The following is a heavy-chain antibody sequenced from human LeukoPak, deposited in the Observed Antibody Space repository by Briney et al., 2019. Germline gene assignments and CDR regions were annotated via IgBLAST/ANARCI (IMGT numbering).Heavy chain of an antibody. CDR2: IYSGGST. D-gene: IGHD1-26*01. V-gene: IGHV3-66*01. Sequence: AGGSLRLSCAASGFTVSSNYMSWVRQAPGKGLEWVSVIYSGGSTYYADSVKGRFTISRDNSKNTLYLQMNSLRAEDTAVYYCARDQVGATSWFDPWGQGTLVTVSS. CDR1: GFTVSSNY. CDR3: ARDQVGATSWFDP. J-gene: IGHJ5*02.